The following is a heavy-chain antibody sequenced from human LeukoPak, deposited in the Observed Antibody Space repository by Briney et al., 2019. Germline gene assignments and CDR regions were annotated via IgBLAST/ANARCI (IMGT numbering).Heavy chain of an antibody. CDR3: ARGEYSSSWYVRYFQH. V-gene: IGHV4-59*12. D-gene: IGHD6-13*01. J-gene: IGHJ1*01. CDR1: GGSISSYY. CDR2: IYYSGST. Sequence: PSETLSLTCTVSGGSISSYYWSWIRQPPGKGLEWIGYIYYSGSTNYNPSLKSRVTISVDTSKNQFSLKLSSVTAADTAVYYCARGEYSSSWYVRYFQHWGQGTLVTVSS.